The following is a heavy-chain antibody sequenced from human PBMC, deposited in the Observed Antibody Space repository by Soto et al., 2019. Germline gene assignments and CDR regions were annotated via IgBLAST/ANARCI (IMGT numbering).Heavy chain of an antibody. V-gene: IGHV3-74*01. CDR1: GFTFSSYW. CDR2: TNSDGSDT. D-gene: IGHD6-19*01. Sequence: EVQLVESGGGLVQPGGSLRLSCAASGFTFSSYWMYWVRQAPGKGLVWVSRTNSDGSDTSYADSVKGRFTISRDNAKNTLYLQMNSLRAEDTAVYYCARGRGWCLFDYWGQGTLVTVSS. J-gene: IGHJ4*02. CDR3: ARGRGWCLFDY.